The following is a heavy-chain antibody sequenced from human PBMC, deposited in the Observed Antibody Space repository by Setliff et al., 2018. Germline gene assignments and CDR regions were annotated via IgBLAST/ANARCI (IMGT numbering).Heavy chain of an antibody. J-gene: IGHJ4*02. V-gene: IGHV1-2*04. CDR3: ARAQSWSGGPYYFDN. CDR1: GYAFTDNY. Sequence: ASVKVSCKTSGYAFTDNYIHWVRQAPGQGLEWMGWINPKTGGTNLAQKFQGWVSMTRDTSITTAYMELSRLTSDDMAVYFCARAQSWSGGPYYFDNWGQGTLVTVSS. D-gene: IGHD3-3*01. CDR2: INPKTGGT.